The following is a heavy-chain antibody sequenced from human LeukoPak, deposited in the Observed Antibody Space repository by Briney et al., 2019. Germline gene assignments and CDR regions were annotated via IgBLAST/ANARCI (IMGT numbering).Heavy chain of an antibody. V-gene: IGHV4-59*08. CDR3: ARTYYYGSGIDFDY. Sequence: ETLSLTCTVSGGSISSYYWSWIRQPPGKGLEWIGCIYYSGSTNYNPSLKSRVTISVDTSKNQFSLKLSSVTAADTAVYYCARTYYYGSGIDFDYWGQGTLVTVSS. CDR1: GGSISSYY. D-gene: IGHD3-10*01. J-gene: IGHJ4*02. CDR2: IYYSGST.